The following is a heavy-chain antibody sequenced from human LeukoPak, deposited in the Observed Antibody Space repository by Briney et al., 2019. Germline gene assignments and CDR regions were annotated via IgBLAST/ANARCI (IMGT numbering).Heavy chain of an antibody. J-gene: IGHJ3*02. CDR2: IYRGGAT. CDR1: GFTVSSDY. D-gene: IGHD3-10*01. V-gene: IGHV3-53*01. Sequence: PGGSLRLSCAASGFTVSSDYMSWVRQAPGKGLEWVSVIYRGGATYYADSVKGRFTISRDISKNTLYLQMNSLRAEDTAVYYCARDSKSLWFGDQGALDIWGQRTMVTVSS. CDR3: ARDSKSLWFGDQGALDI.